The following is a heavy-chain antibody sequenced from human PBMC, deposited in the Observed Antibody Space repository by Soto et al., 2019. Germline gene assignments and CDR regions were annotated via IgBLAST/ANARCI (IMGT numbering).Heavy chain of an antibody. CDR1: GYTFTSYG. Sequence: QVQLVQSGAEVKKPGASVKVSCKASGYTFTSYGISWVRQAPGQGLEWMGWISAYNGNTNYAQKLQGRVTKTTDTSTSTAYMELRSLRADDTAVYYCARPSTRYCSGGSYYASFQIYDYWGQGTLVTVCS. D-gene: IGHD2-15*01. CDR2: ISAYNGNT. CDR3: ARPSTRYCSGGSYYASFQIYDY. J-gene: IGHJ4*02. V-gene: IGHV1-18*01.